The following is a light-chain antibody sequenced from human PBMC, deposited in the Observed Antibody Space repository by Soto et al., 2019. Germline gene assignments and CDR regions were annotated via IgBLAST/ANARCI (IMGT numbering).Light chain of an antibody. Sequence: EVVLTQSPCTLSLSPGERATLSCRASQNVYINSLAWYQPKPGQPPRLLIYGASTRAAAIPDRFSGSGSGAYFALSIDGLEPEDFAIYYCQQYGDSPRTFGPGTRVD. V-gene: IGKV3-20*01. CDR3: QQYGDSPRT. J-gene: IGKJ3*01. CDR1: QNVYINS. CDR2: GAS.